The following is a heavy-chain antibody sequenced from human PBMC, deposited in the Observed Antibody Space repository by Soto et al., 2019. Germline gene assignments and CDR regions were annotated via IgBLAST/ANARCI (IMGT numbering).Heavy chain of an antibody. CDR2: INHSGST. CDR3: ARGHHVWGSYRGYGMDV. D-gene: IGHD3-16*02. V-gene: IGHV4-34*01. Sequence: SETLSLTCAVYGGSFSGYYWSWIRQPPGKGLEWIGEINHSGSTNYNPSLKSRVTISVDTSKNQFSLKLSSVTAADTAVYYCARGHHVWGSYRGYGMDVWGQGTTVTVSS. CDR1: GGSFSGYY. J-gene: IGHJ6*02.